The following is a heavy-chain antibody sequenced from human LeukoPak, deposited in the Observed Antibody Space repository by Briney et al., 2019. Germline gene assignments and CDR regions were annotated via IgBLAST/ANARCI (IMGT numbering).Heavy chain of an antibody. CDR1: GGTFSSYA. V-gene: IGHV1-69*04. CDR3: AREGARYYYDSSGYPENWYFDL. CDR2: IIPILGIA. D-gene: IGHD3-22*01. Sequence: SVKVSCKASGGTFSSYAISWVRQAPGQGLEWMGRIIPILGIANYAQKFQGRVTITADKSTSTAYMELSSLRSEDTAVYYCAREGARYYYDSSGYPENWYFDLWGRGTLVTVSS. J-gene: IGHJ2*01.